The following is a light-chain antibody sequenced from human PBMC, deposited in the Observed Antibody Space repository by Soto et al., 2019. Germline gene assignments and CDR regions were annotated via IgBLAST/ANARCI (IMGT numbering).Light chain of an antibody. CDR3: QKYDRAPWT. V-gene: IGKV1-27*01. CDR2: GAS. J-gene: IGKJ1*01. Sequence: DLQMTQSPSSLSASVGDRVTITCRASQGISDFLAWYQQKPGKVPKVLIYGASTLQPGVPSRFSGSGSGTDFTLTITSLQPEDVATYYCQKYDRAPWTFGQWTKVEIK. CDR1: QGISDF.